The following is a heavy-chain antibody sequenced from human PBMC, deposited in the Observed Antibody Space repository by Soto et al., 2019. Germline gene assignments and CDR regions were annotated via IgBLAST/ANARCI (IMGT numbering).Heavy chain of an antibody. CDR1: GGTFSSYT. D-gene: IGHD2-15*01. CDR2: IIPILGIA. CDR3: ARDRDHFSCGSCYSWYFYY. V-gene: IGHV1-69*04. J-gene: IGHJ4*02. Sequence: ASVKVSCKASGGTFSSYTISWVRQAPGQGLEWMGRIIPILGIANYAQKFQGRVTITADKSTSTAYMELSSLRSEDTAVYYCARDRDHFSCGSCYSWYFYYWGQGTLVTVSS.